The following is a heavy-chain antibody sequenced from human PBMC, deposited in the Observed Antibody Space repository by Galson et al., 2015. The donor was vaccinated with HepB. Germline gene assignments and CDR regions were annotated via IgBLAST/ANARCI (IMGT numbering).Heavy chain of an antibody. V-gene: IGHV3-30*18. J-gene: IGHJ6*02. Sequence: SLRLSCAASGFTFSSYGMHWVRQAPGKGLEWVAVISYDGSNKYYADSVKGRFTISRDNSKNTLYLQMNSLRAEDTAVYYCAKDRCSAAVTDPVVYYVMDVCGQGTAVTAS. CDR1: GFTFSSYG. CDR2: ISYDGSNK. CDR3: AKDRCSAAVTDPVVYYVMDV. D-gene: IGHD4-11*01.